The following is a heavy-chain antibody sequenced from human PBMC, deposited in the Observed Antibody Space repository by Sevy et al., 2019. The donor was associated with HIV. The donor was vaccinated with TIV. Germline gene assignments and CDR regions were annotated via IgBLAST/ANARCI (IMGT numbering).Heavy chain of an antibody. CDR1: GFTFSSYS. Sequence: GGSLRLSCAASGFTFSSYSMNWVRQAPGKGLEWVSSISSSSSYICYADSVKGRFTISRDNAKNSLYLQMNSLRAEDTAVYYCARDVPGIAALGTRYYFDYWGQGTLVTVSS. V-gene: IGHV3-21*01. J-gene: IGHJ4*02. CDR3: ARDVPGIAALGTRYYFDY. CDR2: ISSSSSYI. D-gene: IGHD6-13*01.